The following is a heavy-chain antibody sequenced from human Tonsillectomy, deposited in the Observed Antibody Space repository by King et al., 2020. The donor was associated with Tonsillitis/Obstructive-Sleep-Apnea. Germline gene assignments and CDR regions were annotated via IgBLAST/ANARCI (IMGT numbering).Heavy chain of an antibody. D-gene: IGHD6-19*01. V-gene: IGHV1-46*01. CDR2: INPSGGST. Sequence: VQLVESGAEVKKPGASVTVSCKASGYTFTNYYMHWVRQAPGQGLEWMGKINPSGGSTTYAQKFEGRITMTRDTSTSTVYMELSSLRSGDRAVYFCARDPGYSIDWGSWFDAWGQGTPVTVSS. CDR3: ARDPGYSIDWGSWFDA. J-gene: IGHJ5*02. CDR1: GYTFTNYY.